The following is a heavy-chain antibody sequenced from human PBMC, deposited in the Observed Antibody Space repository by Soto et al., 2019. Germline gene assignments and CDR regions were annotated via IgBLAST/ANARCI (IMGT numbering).Heavy chain of an antibody. D-gene: IGHD6-19*01. CDR3: ASSRAVAGPGGNY. CDR2: IFYTGST. V-gene: IGHV4-59*01. J-gene: IGHJ4*02. Sequence: SETLSLTCTVSGGSIRSYYWSWIRQPPGKGLEWIGYIFYTGSTNYNPSLKSRVTISVDTSKNQFSLRLTSVTAADTAVYYCASSRAVAGPGGNYGGQETLVTVS. CDR1: GGSIRSYY.